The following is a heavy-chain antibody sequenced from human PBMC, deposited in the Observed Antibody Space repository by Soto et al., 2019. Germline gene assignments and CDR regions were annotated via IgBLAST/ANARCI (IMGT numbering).Heavy chain of an antibody. CDR3: ARGAATVTPGWFDP. V-gene: IGHV4-38-2*01. CDR1: GYSIISGYY. J-gene: IGHJ5*02. CDR2: IYHSGST. D-gene: IGHD4-17*01. Sequence: PSETLSLTCAVSGYSIISGYYWGCIRQTPGKGLEWIASIYHSGSTYYNPSLKSRVTISVDTSKNQFSLKLTSVTAADTAVYYCARGAATVTPGWFDPWGQGIMVTVSS.